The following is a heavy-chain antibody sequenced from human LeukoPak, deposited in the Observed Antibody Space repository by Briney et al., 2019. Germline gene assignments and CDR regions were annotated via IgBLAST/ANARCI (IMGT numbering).Heavy chain of an antibody. D-gene: IGHD6-6*01. Sequence: SETLSLTCSVSGGSISIYYWSWIRQPPGKGLEWIGYIYYSGSTNYNSSLKSRVTISVDTSKNQFSLKLSSVTAAGTAVYYCARLSRSRYYFDYWGQGTLVTVSS. J-gene: IGHJ4*02. CDR3: ARLSRSRYYFDY. CDR2: IYYSGST. CDR1: GGSISIYY. V-gene: IGHV4-59*08.